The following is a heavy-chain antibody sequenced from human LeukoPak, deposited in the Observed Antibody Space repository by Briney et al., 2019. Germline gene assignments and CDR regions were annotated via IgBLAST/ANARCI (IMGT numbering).Heavy chain of an antibody. V-gene: IGHV3-30-3*01. D-gene: IGHD3-10*01. CDR3: ARDFKDVITMVREQVTRDYYYYGMDV. Sequence: GGSLRLSCAASGFTFSSYAMHWVRQAPGKGLEWVAVISYDGSNKYYADSVKGRFTISRDNPKNTLYLQMNSLRAEDTAVYYCARDFKDVITMVREQVTRDYYYYGMDVWGQGTTVTVSS. CDR2: ISYDGSNK. J-gene: IGHJ6*02. CDR1: GFTFSSYA.